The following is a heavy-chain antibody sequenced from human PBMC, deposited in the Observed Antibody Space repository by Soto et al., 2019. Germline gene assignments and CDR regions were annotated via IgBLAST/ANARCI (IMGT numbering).Heavy chain of an antibody. J-gene: IGHJ4*02. CDR3: ARTTISGVDS. V-gene: IGHV4-39*01. CDR2: IYYSGST. D-gene: IGHD4-4*01. Sequence: QLHLQESGPGLVEPSETLSLTCTASGGSISSRTYYWGWIRQPPGKGLEWIANIYYSGSTYYNASLKSRVTISVDTSKNQFSLKVGSVTAADTAVYYCARTTISGVDSWGQGTLVTVSS. CDR1: GGSISSRTYY.